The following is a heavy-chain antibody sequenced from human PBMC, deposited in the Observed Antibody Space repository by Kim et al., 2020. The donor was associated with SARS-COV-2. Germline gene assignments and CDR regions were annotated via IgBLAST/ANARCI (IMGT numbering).Heavy chain of an antibody. CDR2: ISSSSSYT. Sequence: GGSLRLSCAASGFTFSDYYMSWIRQAPGKGLEWVSYISSSSSYTNYADSVKGRFTISRDNAKNSLYLQMNSLRAEDTAVYYCARGMTTVTTEQFDPWGQGTLVTVSS. CDR1: GFTFSDYY. V-gene: IGHV3-11*06. D-gene: IGHD4-17*01. J-gene: IGHJ5*02. CDR3: ARGMTTVTTEQFDP.